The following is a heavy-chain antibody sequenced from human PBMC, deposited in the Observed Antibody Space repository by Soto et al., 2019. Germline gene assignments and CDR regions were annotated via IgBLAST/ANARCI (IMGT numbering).Heavy chain of an antibody. J-gene: IGHJ6*02. CDR1: GYTFTSYY. V-gene: IGHV1-46*01. Sequence: ASVKVSCKASGYTFTSYYMHWVRQAPGQGLEWMGIINPSXXXXXXXXXXXXXXXXTRDTSTSTVYMELSSLRSEDTAVYYCARSIAAAGSASIFDYYYYGMDVWGQGTTVTVSS. CDR2: INPSXXXX. CDR3: ARSIAAAGSASIFDYYYYGMDV. D-gene: IGHD6-13*01.